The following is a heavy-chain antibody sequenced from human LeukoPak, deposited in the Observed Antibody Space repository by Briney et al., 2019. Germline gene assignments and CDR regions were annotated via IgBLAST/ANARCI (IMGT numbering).Heavy chain of an antibody. J-gene: IGHJ4*02. D-gene: IGHD1-26*01. CDR1: GFTFSSYS. Sequence: PGGSLRLSCVASGFTFSSYSINWVRQAPGKGLEWVSSISSSSSYIYYADSVKGRFTISRDNAKNSLYLQMNSLRAEDTAVYYCAKDKKWELLGYWGQGTLVTVSS. CDR3: AKDKKWELLGY. CDR2: ISSSSSYI. V-gene: IGHV3-21*01.